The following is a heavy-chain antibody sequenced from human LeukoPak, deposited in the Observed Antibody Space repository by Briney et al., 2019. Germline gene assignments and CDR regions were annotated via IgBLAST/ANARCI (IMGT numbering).Heavy chain of an antibody. Sequence: SQTLSLTCAISGDSVSSNRAAWNWIRQSPSRGLEWLGRTFYRSTWYNDYAVSVKSRITINPDTSKNHSSLQPNSVIPEDTAVYYCARGLLSGTYFFDYWGQGTLVTVSS. J-gene: IGHJ4*02. CDR2: TFYRSTWYN. CDR3: ARGLLSGTYFFDY. D-gene: IGHD1-26*01. CDR1: GDSVSSNRAA. V-gene: IGHV6-1*01.